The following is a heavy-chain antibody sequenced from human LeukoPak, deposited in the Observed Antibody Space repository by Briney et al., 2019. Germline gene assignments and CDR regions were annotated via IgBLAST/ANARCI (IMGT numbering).Heavy chain of an antibody. V-gene: IGHV4-39*07. CDR1: GGSISSSSYY. D-gene: IGHD5-18*01. Sequence: PSETLSLTCTVSGGSISSSSYYWGWIRQPPGKGLECIGSIYYSGSTYYNPSLKSRVTISVDTSKNEFSLKLSSVTAADTAVYYCARAKRGGTTIWLHHYMDVWGKGTTVTVSS. CDR2: IYYSGST. J-gene: IGHJ6*03. CDR3: ARAKRGGTTIWLHHYMDV.